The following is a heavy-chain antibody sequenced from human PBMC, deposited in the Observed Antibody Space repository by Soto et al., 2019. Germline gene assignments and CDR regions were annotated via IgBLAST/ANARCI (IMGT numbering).Heavy chain of an antibody. J-gene: IGHJ4*02. Sequence: ASVKLSCKASGGAFSSYAISWVRQAPGQGLEWMGGIIPIFGTANYAQKFQGRVTITADESTSTAYMELSSLRSEDTAVYYCARVGTYGDKTFDYWGQGTLVTVSS. D-gene: IGHD4-17*01. CDR1: GGAFSSYA. CDR2: IIPIFGTA. CDR3: ARVGTYGDKTFDY. V-gene: IGHV1-69*13.